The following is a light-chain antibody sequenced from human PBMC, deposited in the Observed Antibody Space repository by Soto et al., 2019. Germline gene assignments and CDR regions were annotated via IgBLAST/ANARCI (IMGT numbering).Light chain of an antibody. V-gene: IGKV3-11*01. CDR2: DAS. CDR1: QSISSY. J-gene: IGKJ4*01. Sequence: IVWPQSPATLSFSPGERATLSCRASQSISSYLAWYQQKPGQAPRLLIYDASNRATGIPARFSGSGSGTDFTLTISSLEPEDFAVYYCQQRSNWPLTFGGGTKVDI. CDR3: QQRSNWPLT.